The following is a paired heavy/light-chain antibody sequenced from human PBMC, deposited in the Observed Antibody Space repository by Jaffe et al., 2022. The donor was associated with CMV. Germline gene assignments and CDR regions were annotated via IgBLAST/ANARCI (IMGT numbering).Heavy chain of an antibody. Sequence: QVTLRESGPALVTPTQTLTLTCSFSGFSLTTNGMCVSWIRQPPGKALEWLANIAWHDGKYYSPSLRTRLTISKDTSKNQVVLTMTNMDPVDTATYYCVRLPYCGGDSFWHHWGQGTLVTVSS. CDR1: GFSLTTNGMC. J-gene: IGHJ1*01. D-gene: IGHD2-21*02. V-gene: IGHV2-70*01. CDR2: IAWHDGK. CDR3: VRLPYCGGDSFWHH.
Light chain of an antibody. CDR1: QSLLHSNGYNY. CDR2: LGS. V-gene: IGKV2-28*01. CDR3: MQPLQTPYT. Sequence: DIVMTQSPLSLPVTPGEPASISCKSSQSLLHSNGYNYLDWYLQKPGKSPQLLIYLGSNRASGVPDRFSGSGSGTDFTLRISRVEAEDVGVYYCMQPLQTPYTFGQGTKLEIK. J-gene: IGKJ2*01.